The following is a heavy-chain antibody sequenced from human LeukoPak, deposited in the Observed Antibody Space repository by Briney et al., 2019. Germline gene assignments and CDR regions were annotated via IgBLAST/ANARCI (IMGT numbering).Heavy chain of an antibody. CDR2: INPSGGST. J-gene: IGHJ4*02. Sequence: GASVKVSCKASGYTFTSYYMHWVRQAPGQGLEWMGIINPSGGSTSYAQKFQGRVTISVDTSKNQFSLKLSSVTAADTAVYYCARDPGGSLPIDYWGQGTLVTVSS. D-gene: IGHD1-26*01. V-gene: IGHV1-46*01. CDR1: GYTFTSYY. CDR3: ARDPGGSLPIDY.